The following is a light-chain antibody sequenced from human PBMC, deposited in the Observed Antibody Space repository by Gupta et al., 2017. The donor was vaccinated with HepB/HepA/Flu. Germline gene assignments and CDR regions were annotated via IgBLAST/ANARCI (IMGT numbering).Light chain of an antibody. J-gene: IGLJ3*02. CDR2: DVS. CDR3: NSYTSSSWV. V-gene: IGLV2-14*03. CDR1: SSDVGGYNY. Sequence: QSALTQPASVSGSPGQSITISCTGTSSDVGGYNYVSWYQQHPANAPKLMIYDVSNRPSRVSNCSSGSKSGTTASLTISGLEAEDEYYYYCNSYTSSSWVFGGGTKLTVL.